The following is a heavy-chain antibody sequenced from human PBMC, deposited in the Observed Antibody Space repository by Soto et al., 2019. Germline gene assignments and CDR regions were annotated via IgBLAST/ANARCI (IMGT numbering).Heavy chain of an antibody. J-gene: IGHJ5*02. Sequence: QVQLVQSGAEVKKPGSSVKVSCKASGGTFSTDAISWVRQAPGQGLEWMGRIFPILSETKFAQKFQGRGTFTAAKSTTTVYMELNSLSYEETAVYYCARDGVGVGRAATPHDGWFDPWGQGTLVSVSS. CDR2: IFPILSET. CDR1: GGTFSTDA. D-gene: IGHD2-15*01. CDR3: ARDGVGVGRAATPHDGWFDP. V-gene: IGHV1-69*04.